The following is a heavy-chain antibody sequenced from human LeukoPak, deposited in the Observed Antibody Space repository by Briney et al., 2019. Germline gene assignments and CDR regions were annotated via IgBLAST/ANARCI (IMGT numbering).Heavy chain of an antibody. D-gene: IGHD2-2*02. CDR3: AREWVVVVPVAIEYAFDI. V-gene: IGHV1-18*01. CDR1: GYTFTSYG. CDR2: ISAYNGNT. Sequence: GASVKVSCKASGYTFTSYGISWVRQAPGQGLEWMGWISAYNGNTNYAQKLQGRVTMTTDTSTSTAYMELRSLRSDDTAVYYCAREWVVVVPVAIEYAFDIWGQGTMATVSS. J-gene: IGHJ3*02.